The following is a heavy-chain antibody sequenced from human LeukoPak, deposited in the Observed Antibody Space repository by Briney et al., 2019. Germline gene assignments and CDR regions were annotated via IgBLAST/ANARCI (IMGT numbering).Heavy chain of an antibody. CDR1: GGSISSGSYY. CDR2: IYTSGST. D-gene: IGHD3-10*01. J-gene: IGHJ5*02. CDR3: ARDKIGSGSFST. V-gene: IGHV4-61*02. Sequence: SQTLSLTCTVSGGSISSGSYYWSWIRQPAGKGLEWIGRIYTSGSTNYNPSLKSRVTISVDTSKNQFSLKLSSVTAADTAVYYCARDKIGSGSFSTWGQGTLVTVSS.